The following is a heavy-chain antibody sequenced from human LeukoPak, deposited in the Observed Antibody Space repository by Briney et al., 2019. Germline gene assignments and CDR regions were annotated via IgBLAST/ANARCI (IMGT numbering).Heavy chain of an antibody. D-gene: IGHD3-10*01. CDR3: ASYRAYYYGSGSYYKDY. J-gene: IGHJ4*02. CDR1: GFTISSNY. V-gene: IGHV3-66*01. CDR2: IYSGGST. Sequence: GGSLRLSCAASGFTISSNYMTWVRQAPGKGLEGVSVIYSGGSTYYADSVKGRFTISRDNSKNTLYLQMNSLRAEDTAVYYCASYRAYYYGSGSYYKDYWGQGTLVTVSS.